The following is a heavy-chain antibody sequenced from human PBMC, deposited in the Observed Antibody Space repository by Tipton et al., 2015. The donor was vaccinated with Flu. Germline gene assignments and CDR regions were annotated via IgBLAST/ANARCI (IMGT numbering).Heavy chain of an antibody. V-gene: IGHV4-38-2*02. J-gene: IGHJ4*02. Sequence: GSLRLSCTVSGYSMNSASYWGWIRQPPGKGLEWIGSISHSGITFYNPSLKSRVTISVDTSINQFSLKLSSVTAADTAVYFCARRVAVAGTPDYWGQGTLVTVSS. CDR2: ISHSGIT. CDR3: ARRVAVAGTPDY. D-gene: IGHD6-19*01. CDR1: GYSMNSASY.